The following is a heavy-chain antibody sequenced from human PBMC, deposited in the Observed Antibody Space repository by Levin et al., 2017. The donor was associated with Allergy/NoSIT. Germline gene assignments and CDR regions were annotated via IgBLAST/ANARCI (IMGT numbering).Heavy chain of an antibody. V-gene: IGHV3-49*03. CDR3: TRDDFRPGPYFDY. D-gene: IGHD3-3*01. J-gene: IGHJ4*02. CDR2: IRSTAYGGTT. CDR1: GFTFRDYA. Sequence: GESLKISCTASGFTFRDYAISWFRQPPGRGLEWVGFIRSTAYGGTTESAASVKGRLTISREDSKSIAYLQLNSLKTEDTAVYYCTRDDFRPGPYFDYWGQGTLVTVSS.